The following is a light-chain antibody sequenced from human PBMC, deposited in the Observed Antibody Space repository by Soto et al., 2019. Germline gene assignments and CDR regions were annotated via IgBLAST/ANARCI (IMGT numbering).Light chain of an antibody. CDR3: LQYSSHSWT. J-gene: IGKJ1*01. V-gene: IGKV1-5*01. Sequence: DIQMTQSPSTPSASIGDRVTITCRASRSISDWLAWYQQEPGKAPELLIFDASSLKSGVPSRFSGSGSGTEFTLTISRLQPDDVATYHCLQYSSHSWTFGQGTKV. CDR2: DAS. CDR1: RSISDW.